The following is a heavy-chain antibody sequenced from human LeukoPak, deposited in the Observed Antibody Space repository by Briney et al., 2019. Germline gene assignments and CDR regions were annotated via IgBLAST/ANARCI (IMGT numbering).Heavy chain of an antibody. J-gene: IGHJ4*02. CDR2: ISYDGSDK. V-gene: IGHV3-30*04. Sequence: GGSLRLSCAASGFTFSSYAMHWVRQAPGKGLEWVAVISYDGSDKYYADSVKGRFTISRDNSKNTLYLQMNSLRAEDTAVYYCARARGIAVAGPLGYWGQGTLVTVSS. CDR3: ARARGIAVAGPLGY. D-gene: IGHD6-19*01. CDR1: GFTFSSYA.